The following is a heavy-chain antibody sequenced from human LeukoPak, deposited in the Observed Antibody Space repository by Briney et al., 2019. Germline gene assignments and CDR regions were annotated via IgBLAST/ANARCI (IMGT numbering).Heavy chain of an antibody. D-gene: IGHD1-26*01. CDR3: AKGRYLYPHY. V-gene: IGHV3-23*01. J-gene: IGHJ4*02. CDR2: ISGSVGST. CDR1: GFTFSSYS. Sequence: GGSLRLSCAASGFTFSSYSMSWVRQAPGRGLGWVSAISGSVGSTYYADSVKGRFTIARDNSKNTLYLQMNSLRAEDTAVYYCAKGRYLYPHYWGQGTLVTVSS.